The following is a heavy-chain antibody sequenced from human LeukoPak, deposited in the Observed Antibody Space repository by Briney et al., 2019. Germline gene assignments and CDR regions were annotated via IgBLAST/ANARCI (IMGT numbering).Heavy chain of an antibody. CDR1: GFTFSSYW. CDR3: ARVPQLVDYYYYYYYMDV. D-gene: IGHD6-6*01. Sequence: GGSLRLSCAASGFTFSSYWMSWVRQAPGKGLEWVANIKQDGSEKYYVDSVKGRFTISRDNAKNSLYLQMNSLRAEDTAVYYCARVPQLVDYYYYYYYMDVWGQGTLVTVSS. V-gene: IGHV3-7*01. CDR2: IKQDGSEK. J-gene: IGHJ6*03.